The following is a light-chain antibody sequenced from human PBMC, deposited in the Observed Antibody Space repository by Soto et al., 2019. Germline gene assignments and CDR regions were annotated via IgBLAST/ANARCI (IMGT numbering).Light chain of an antibody. CDR3: QQYGDSPT. CDR1: QSVTSSY. V-gene: IGKV3-20*01. CDR2: AAS. J-gene: IGKJ4*01. Sequence: EIVLTQSPGPLSLSPGEGPTLSCRAIQSVTSSYLAWFQQKAGQAPRLLIYAASSRATGIPARFRGSGSGTDFTLTISRLEPEDFAVYYCQQYGDSPTFCGGTKVDTK.